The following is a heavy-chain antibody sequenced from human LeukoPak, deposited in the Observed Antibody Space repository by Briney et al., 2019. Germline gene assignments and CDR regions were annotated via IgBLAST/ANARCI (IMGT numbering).Heavy chain of an antibody. CDR1: GGTFSSYA. CDR2: IIPIFGTA. Sequence: ASVKVSCKASGGTFSSYAISWVRQAPGQGLEWMGGIIPIFGTANYAQKFQGRVTITADKSTSTAYMELSSLRSEDTAVYYCARGSLWFGTHYYYYYMDVWGKGTTVTASS. D-gene: IGHD3-10*01. CDR3: ARGSLWFGTHYYYYYMDV. V-gene: IGHV1-69*06. J-gene: IGHJ6*03.